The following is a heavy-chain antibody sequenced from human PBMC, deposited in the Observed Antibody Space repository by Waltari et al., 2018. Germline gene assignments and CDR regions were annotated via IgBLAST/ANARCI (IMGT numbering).Heavy chain of an antibody. V-gene: IGHV4-39*01. CDR2: IYYSGST. J-gene: IGHJ4*02. Sequence: QLQLQESGPGLVKPSETLSLTCTVSGGSISSSSYTWGWIRQPPGKGLEWIGSIYYSGSTYYNPSLKSRVTISVDTSKNQFSLKLSSVTAADTAVYYCARTDSGSYFDYWGQGTLVTVSS. CDR3: ARTDSGSYFDY. CDR1: GGSISSSSYT. D-gene: IGHD1-26*01.